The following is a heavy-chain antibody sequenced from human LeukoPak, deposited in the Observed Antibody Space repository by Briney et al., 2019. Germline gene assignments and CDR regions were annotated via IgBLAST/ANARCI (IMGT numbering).Heavy chain of an antibody. CDR1: GGTFSSYA. CDR2: IIPIFGTA. CDR3: ARDLSREMATIEDAFDI. Sequence: ASVKVPCKASGGTFSSYAISWVRQAPGQGLEWMGRIIPIFGTANYAQKFQGRVTITTDESTSTAYMELSSLRSEDTAVYYCARDLSREMATIEDAFDIWGQGTMVTVSS. D-gene: IGHD5-24*01. V-gene: IGHV1-69*05. J-gene: IGHJ3*02.